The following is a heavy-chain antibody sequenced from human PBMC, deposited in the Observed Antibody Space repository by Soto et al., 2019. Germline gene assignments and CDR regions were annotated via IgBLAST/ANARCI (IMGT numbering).Heavy chain of an antibody. CDR3: ARDQPGYSYGYGLGY. V-gene: IGHV3-21*01. Sequence: GGSLRLSCSASGFTFSSYSMNWVRQAPGKGLEWVSSISGSSSYIYYADSVKGRFTISRDNAKNSLYLQMNSLRAEDTAVYYCARDQPGYSYGYGLGYWGQGTLVTVSS. J-gene: IGHJ4*02. D-gene: IGHD5-18*01. CDR1: GFTFSSYS. CDR2: ISGSSSYI.